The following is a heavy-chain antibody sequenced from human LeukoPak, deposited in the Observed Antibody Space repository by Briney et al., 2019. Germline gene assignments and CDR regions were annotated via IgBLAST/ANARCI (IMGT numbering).Heavy chain of an antibody. CDR3: ARSSPSIAAAGTFYYYYYMDV. CDR2: INPSGGST. V-gene: IGHV1-46*01. CDR1: GYTFTSYY. D-gene: IGHD6-13*01. Sequence: ASVKVSCKASGYTFTSYYMHWVRQAPGQGLEWMGIINPSGGSTSYAQKFQGRVTMTRDMSTSTDYMELSSLRSEDTAVYYCARSSPSIAAAGTFYYYYYMDVWGKGTTVTVSS. J-gene: IGHJ6*03.